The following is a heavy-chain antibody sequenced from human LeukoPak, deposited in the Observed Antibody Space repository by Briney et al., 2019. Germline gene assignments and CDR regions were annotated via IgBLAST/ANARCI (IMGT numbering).Heavy chain of an antibody. CDR1: GFTFSSYA. CDR2: ISGSGGST. J-gene: IGHJ3*02. V-gene: IGHV3-23*01. CDR3: ARRHPSRHGDRRDAFDI. Sequence: PGGSLRLSCAASGFTFSSYAMSWVRQAPGKGLEWVSAISGSGGSTYYADSVKGRFTISRDNSKNTPYLQMNSLRAEDTAVYYCARRHPSRHGDRRDAFDIWGQGTMVTVSS. D-gene: IGHD4-17*01.